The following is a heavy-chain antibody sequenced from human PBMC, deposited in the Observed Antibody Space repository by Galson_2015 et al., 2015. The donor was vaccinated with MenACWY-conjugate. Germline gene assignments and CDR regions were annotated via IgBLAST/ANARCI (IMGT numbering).Heavy chain of an antibody. CDR2: IKSKPDGGAT. CDR3: TTLTMIIIHDDY. Sequence: SLRLSCAASGFTVSNNYMSWVRQAPGKGLEWVGIIKSKPDGGATDYAAPVKGRFTISRDDSKNTLYLQMNSLKTEDTAVYYCTTLTMIIIHDDYWGQGTLVTVSS. J-gene: IGHJ4*02. CDR1: GFTVSNNY. D-gene: IGHD3-22*01. V-gene: IGHV3-15*01.